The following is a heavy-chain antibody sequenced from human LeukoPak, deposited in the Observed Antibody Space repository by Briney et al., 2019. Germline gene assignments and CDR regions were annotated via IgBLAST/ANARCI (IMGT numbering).Heavy chain of an antibody. CDR1: GYTLTELS. D-gene: IGHD7-27*01. CDR3: ATGPVGTDRYYFDY. Sequence: ASVKVSCKVSGYTLTELSMHWVRQAPGKGLEWMGGFDPEDGETIYAQKFRGRVTMTEDTSTDTAYMELSSLRSEDTAVYYCATGPVGTDRYYFDYWGQGTLVTVSS. CDR2: FDPEDGET. V-gene: IGHV1-24*01. J-gene: IGHJ4*02.